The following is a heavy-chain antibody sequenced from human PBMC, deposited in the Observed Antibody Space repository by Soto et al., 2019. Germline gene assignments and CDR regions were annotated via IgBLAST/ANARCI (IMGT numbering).Heavy chain of an antibody. D-gene: IGHD3-3*01. V-gene: IGHV4-34*01. CDR2: INHSGST. J-gene: IGHJ5*02. Sequence: SETLSLTCAVYGGSFSGYYWSWIRQPPGKGLEWIGEINHSGSTNYIPSLKSRVTISVDTSKNQFSLKLSSVTAADTAVYYCARKDRSSLRKTIFGVVLNWFDPWGQGTLVTVSS. CDR1: GGSFSGYY. CDR3: ARKDRSSLRKTIFGVVLNWFDP.